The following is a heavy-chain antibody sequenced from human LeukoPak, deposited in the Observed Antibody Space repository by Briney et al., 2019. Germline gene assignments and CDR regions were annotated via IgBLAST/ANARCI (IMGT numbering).Heavy chain of an antibody. D-gene: IGHD3-22*01. Sequence: PGGSLRLSCAASGFTFSSYGMHWVRQAPGKGLEWVAIIWYDGSNKYYADSVKGRFTISRDNSKNTLYLQMNSLRAEDTAVYYCARDRRDSSGYYYGWFDPWGQGTLVTVSS. CDR2: IWYDGSNK. J-gene: IGHJ5*02. CDR3: ARDRRDSSGYYYGWFDP. V-gene: IGHV3-33*01. CDR1: GFTFSSYG.